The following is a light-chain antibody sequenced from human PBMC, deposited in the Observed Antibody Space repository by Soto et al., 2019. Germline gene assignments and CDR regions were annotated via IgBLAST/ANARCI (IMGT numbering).Light chain of an antibody. CDR2: GAS. V-gene: IGKV3-20*01. J-gene: IGKJ5*01. Sequence: EIVLTQSPGTLSLSPGERATLSRRASQSVSSSYLAWYQQKPGQAPRLLIYGASTRATGIPARFSGSGSGTEFTLTISNLQSEDFAVYFCQQYHNWPPITFGQGTRLEIK. CDR1: QSVSSSY. CDR3: QQYHNWPPIT.